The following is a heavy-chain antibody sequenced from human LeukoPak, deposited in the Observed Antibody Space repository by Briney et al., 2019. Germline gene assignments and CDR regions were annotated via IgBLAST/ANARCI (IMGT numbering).Heavy chain of an antibody. J-gene: IGHJ4*02. V-gene: IGHV3-33*06. Sequence: PGGSLRLSCAASGFSFSNYGMHWVRQAPGKGLEWVAVIWDDGSYKYYADSVKGRFTSSRDNSKNTLYLQMNSLRAEDTAVYYCAKPTSGSGSFLIDYWGQGTLVTVSS. CDR1: GFSFSNYG. D-gene: IGHD1-26*01. CDR2: IWDDGSYK. CDR3: AKPTSGSGSFLIDY.